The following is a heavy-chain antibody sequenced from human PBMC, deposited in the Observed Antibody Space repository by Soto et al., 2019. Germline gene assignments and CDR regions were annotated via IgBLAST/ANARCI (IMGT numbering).Heavy chain of an antibody. Sequence: GESLKISCKGSGYSFNNYWIGWGRQMPGKSLEWMGIIYPGDSDTRYSPSFQGKVTISADKSINSAYLQWSSLRASDTAVYYCARLFCIVGGCYPVRGVFPMWGQGTMVPVSS. J-gene: IGHJ3*02. V-gene: IGHV5-51*01. CDR1: GYSFNNYW. D-gene: IGHD2-15*01. CDR3: ARLFCIVGGCYPVRGVFPM. CDR2: IYPGDSDT.